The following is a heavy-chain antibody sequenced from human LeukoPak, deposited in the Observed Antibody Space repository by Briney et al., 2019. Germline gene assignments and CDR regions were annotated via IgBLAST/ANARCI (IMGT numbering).Heavy chain of an antibody. CDR1: GYTFTSYA. CDR2: ISAYSGNT. D-gene: IGHD6-13*01. Sequence: GASVKVSCKTSGYTFTSYAIIWVRQAPGQGLEWMGWISAYSGNTNYAQKLQGRVTMTTDTSTSTAYMELRSLRSDDTAVYYCARDFIAGYSSSWANFDYWGQGTLVTVSS. V-gene: IGHV1-18*01. J-gene: IGHJ4*02. CDR3: ARDFIAGYSSSWANFDY.